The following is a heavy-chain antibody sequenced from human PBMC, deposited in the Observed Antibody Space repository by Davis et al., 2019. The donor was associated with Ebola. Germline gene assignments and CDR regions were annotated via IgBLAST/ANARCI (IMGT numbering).Heavy chain of an antibody. CDR1: VITFSTYA. D-gene: IGHD3-3*01. CDR2: IKQDGSEK. V-gene: IGHV3-7*01. J-gene: IGHJ4*02. CDR3: AGEGKIFGCDY. Sequence: GESLKISCTDSVITFSTYAMSWVRQAPGKGLEWVANIKQDGSEKYYVDSVKGRFTISRDNAKNSLYLQMNDLRAEDTAVYYCAGEGKIFGCDYWGQGALVTVSS.